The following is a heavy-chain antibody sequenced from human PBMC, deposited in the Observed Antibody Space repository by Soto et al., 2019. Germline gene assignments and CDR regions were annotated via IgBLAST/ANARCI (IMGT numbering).Heavy chain of an antibody. V-gene: IGHV4-39*01. CDR3: ARQRGYFDY. Sequence: QLQLQESGPGLVKPSETVSLSCTVSGGSISSSIYYWGWIRQPPGKGLEWIGSIYYSGNTYYNPSLRSRVTISVVTSKNQFSLRLSSVTAADTAVYYCARQRGYFDYWAQGTLVTVSS. J-gene: IGHJ4*02. CDR1: GGSISSSIYY. CDR2: IYYSGNT.